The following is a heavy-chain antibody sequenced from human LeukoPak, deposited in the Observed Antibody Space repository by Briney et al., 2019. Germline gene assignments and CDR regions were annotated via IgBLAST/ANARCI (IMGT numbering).Heavy chain of an antibody. D-gene: IGHD2-2*01. CDR2: IKQDGSEK. Sequence: PGGSLRLSCAASGFTFSSYWMSWVRQAPGKGLEWVANIKQDGSEKYYVDSVKGRFTISRDNAKNSLYLQMNSLRAEDTAVYYCARIPPTYCSSTSCPGDAFDIWGQGTMVTVSS. V-gene: IGHV3-7*01. J-gene: IGHJ3*02. CDR1: GFTFSSYW. CDR3: ARIPPTYCSSTSCPGDAFDI.